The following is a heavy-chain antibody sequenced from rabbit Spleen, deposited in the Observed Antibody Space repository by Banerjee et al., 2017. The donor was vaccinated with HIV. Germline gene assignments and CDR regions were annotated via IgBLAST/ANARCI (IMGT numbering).Heavy chain of an antibody. V-gene: IGHV1S45*01. J-gene: IGHJ3*01. CDR2: MYIGGSVNS. CDR3: AGGLAGVIGWNFGW. CDR1: GIDFRRNYW. D-gene: IGHD4-1*01. Sequence: QEQLEEAGGDLIKPGTSLTPTCKASGIDFRRNYWVCWVRQAPGKGLEWIACMYIGGSVNSYYAACAEGRFTISKTSSTTVTLQMTSLPAADEAAYFCAGGLAGVIGWNFGWWGQGTLVTVS.